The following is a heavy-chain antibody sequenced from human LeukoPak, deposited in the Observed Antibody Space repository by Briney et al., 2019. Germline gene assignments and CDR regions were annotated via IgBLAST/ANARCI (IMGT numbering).Heavy chain of an antibody. CDR3: ARVYCSSTSCYAPAFDY. CDR2: IYTSGST. CDR1: GGSISSGSYY. V-gene: IGHV4-61*02. Sequence: SQTLSLTCTVSGGSISSGSYYWSWIRQPAGKGLEWIGRIYTSGSTNYNPSLKSRVTISVDTSKNQFSLKLSSVTAADTAVYYCARVYCSSTSCYAPAFDYWGQGTLVTVSS. J-gene: IGHJ4*02. D-gene: IGHD2-2*01.